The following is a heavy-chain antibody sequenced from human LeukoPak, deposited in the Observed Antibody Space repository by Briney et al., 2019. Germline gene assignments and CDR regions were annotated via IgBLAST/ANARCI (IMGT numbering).Heavy chain of an antibody. CDR3: AKDQDIVVVVAATGYGMDV. CDR2: ISYDGSNK. CDR1: GFTFSSYG. J-gene: IGHJ6*02. V-gene: IGHV3-30*18. D-gene: IGHD2-15*01. Sequence: PGRSLRLSCAASGFTFSSYGMHWVRQAPGKGLEWVAVISYDGSNKYYADSVKGRFTISRDNSKNTLYLQMNSLRAEDTAVYYCAKDQDIVVVVAATGYGMDVWGQGTTVTVSS.